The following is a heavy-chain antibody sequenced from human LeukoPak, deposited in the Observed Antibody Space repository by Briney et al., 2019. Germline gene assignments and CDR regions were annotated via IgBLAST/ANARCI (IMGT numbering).Heavy chain of an antibody. CDR1: GGSFSGYY. CDR3: ARGLGYSLPN. D-gene: IGHD6-13*01. CDR2: INHSGST. V-gene: IGHV4-34*01. J-gene: IGHJ4*02. Sequence: SETLSLTCAVYGGSFSGYYWSWIRQPPGKGLEWIGEINHSGSTNYNPSLKSRVTISVDTSKNQSSLKLSSVTAADTAVYYCARGLGYSLPNWGQGTLVTVSS.